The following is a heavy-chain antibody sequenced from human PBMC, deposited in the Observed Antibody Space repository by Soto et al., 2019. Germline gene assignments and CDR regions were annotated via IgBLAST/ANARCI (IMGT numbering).Heavy chain of an antibody. Sequence: LRLSCAASGFTFDDYAMHWVRQAPGKGLEWVSGISWNSGSIGYADSVKGRFTISRDNAKNSLYLQMNSLRAEDTALYYCAKDGYSSGWYYFDYWGQGTLVTVSS. CDR2: ISWNSGSI. CDR3: AKDGYSSGWYYFDY. J-gene: IGHJ4*02. D-gene: IGHD6-19*01. CDR1: GFTFDDYA. V-gene: IGHV3-9*01.